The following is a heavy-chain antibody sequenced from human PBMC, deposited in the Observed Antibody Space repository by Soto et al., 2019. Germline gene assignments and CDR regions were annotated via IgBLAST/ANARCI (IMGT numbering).Heavy chain of an antibody. V-gene: IGHV3-23*01. D-gene: IGHD3-22*01. J-gene: IGHJ4*02. Sequence: GGSLRLSCAASGFTFSSYAMSWVRQAPGKGLEWVSAISGSGGSTYYADSVKGRFTISRDNSKNTLYLQMNSLRAEDTAVYYCAKDGEAAYYYDSSGYLYYFDYWGQGTLVTVSS. CDR2: ISGSGGST. CDR1: GFTFSSYA. CDR3: AKDGEAAYYYDSSGYLYYFDY.